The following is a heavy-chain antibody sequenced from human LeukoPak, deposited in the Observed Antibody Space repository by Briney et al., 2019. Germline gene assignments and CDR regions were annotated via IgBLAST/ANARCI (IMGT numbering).Heavy chain of an antibody. D-gene: IGHD3-22*01. CDR1: GFTVSSNY. J-gene: IGHJ4*02. Sequence: GGSLRLSCAASGFTVSSNYMSWVRQAPGKGLERVSVIYSGGSTYYADSVKGRFTISRDNSKNTLYLQMNSLRAEDTAVYYCARDGDDSSGYMGIDYWGQGTLVTVSS. CDR3: ARDGDDSSGYMGIDY. CDR2: IYSGGST. V-gene: IGHV3-66*01.